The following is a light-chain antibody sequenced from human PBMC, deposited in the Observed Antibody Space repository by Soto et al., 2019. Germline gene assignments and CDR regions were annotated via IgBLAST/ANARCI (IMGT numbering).Light chain of an antibody. V-gene: IGKV3-20*01. Sequence: EIVLTQSPETLSLSPGNGATLSCRASQSLTNSYISWYQLNPCHSPRPLINDTSTRATGIPDGFSGSGSGTDFTLTITRLEPEDFAVFYCQQYGTSEIIFGQGTRLEIK. CDR2: DTS. CDR1: QSLTNSY. J-gene: IGKJ5*01. CDR3: QQYGTSEII.